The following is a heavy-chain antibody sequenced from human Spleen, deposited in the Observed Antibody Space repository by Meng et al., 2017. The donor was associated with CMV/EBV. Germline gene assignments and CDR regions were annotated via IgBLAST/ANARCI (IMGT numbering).Heavy chain of an antibody. CDR1: GFTFSSYE. J-gene: IGHJ5*02. CDR3: ARELGYCSSTSCHAQGFWFDP. CDR2: IKSKTDGGTT. V-gene: IGHV3-15*01. Sequence: GESLKISCAASGFTFSSYEMNWVRQAPGKGLEWVGRIKSKTDGGTTDYAAPVKGRFTISRDDSKNTLYLQMNSLKTEDTAVYYCARELGYCSSTSCHAQGFWFDPWGQGTLVTVSS. D-gene: IGHD2-2*01.